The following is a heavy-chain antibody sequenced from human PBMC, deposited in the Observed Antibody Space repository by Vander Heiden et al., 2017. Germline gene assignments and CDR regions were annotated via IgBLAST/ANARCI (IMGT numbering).Heavy chain of an antibody. J-gene: IGHJ4*02. CDR2: IYYSGTT. CDR3: ATEDSSSSAHYYFDY. Sequence: QVHLQESGPGLVKPSQTLSLTGTVSGGSISRAGYDWSWIRQHPGKGLEWIGYIYYSGTTYYNPSLKSRATISVDTSKNQFSVKLTSVTAAETAVYYCATEDSSSSAHYYFDYWCQGAMVTVYS. V-gene: IGHV4-31*03. D-gene: IGHD6-6*01. CDR1: GGSISRAGYD.